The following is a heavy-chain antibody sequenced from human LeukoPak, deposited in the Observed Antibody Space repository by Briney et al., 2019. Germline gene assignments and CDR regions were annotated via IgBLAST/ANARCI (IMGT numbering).Heavy chain of an antibody. CDR3: ARERIAAALDP. Sequence: SETLSLTCTVSGGSISSYYWSWIRQPPGKGLEWIGYIYYSGSTNYNLSLKSRVTISVDTSKNQFSLKLSSVTAADTAVYYCARERIAAALDPWGQGTLVTVSS. CDR2: IYYSGST. CDR1: GGSISSYY. V-gene: IGHV4-59*01. D-gene: IGHD6-13*01. J-gene: IGHJ5*02.